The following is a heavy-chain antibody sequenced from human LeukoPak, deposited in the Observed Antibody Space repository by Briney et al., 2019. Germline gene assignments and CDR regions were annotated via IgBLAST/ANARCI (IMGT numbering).Heavy chain of an antibody. CDR3: ARASSSGAADLDY. Sequence: RGSLRLSCAASGFTFSSYWMHWVRQAPGKGLVWVSRINSDGSSTSYADSVKGQFTISRDNAKNTLYLQMNSLRAEDTAVYYCARASSSGAADLDYWGQGTLVTVSS. V-gene: IGHV3-74*01. D-gene: IGHD3-22*01. CDR2: INSDGSST. CDR1: GFTFSSYW. J-gene: IGHJ4*02.